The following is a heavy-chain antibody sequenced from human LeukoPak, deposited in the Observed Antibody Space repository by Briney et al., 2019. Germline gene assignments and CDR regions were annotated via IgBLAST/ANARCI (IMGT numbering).Heavy chain of an antibody. J-gene: IGHJ4*02. D-gene: IGHD6-19*01. CDR3: ATGAGCGY. CDR2: IKQDGSER. Sequence: GGSLRLSCAASGFTFSSYWMTWVRQAPGKGLEWVANIKQDGSERNYVDSVKGRFTISRGNAKNSLYLQMNTLRDEDTAVYYCATGAGCGYWGQGTLVTVSS. CDR1: GFTFSSYW. V-gene: IGHV3-7*03.